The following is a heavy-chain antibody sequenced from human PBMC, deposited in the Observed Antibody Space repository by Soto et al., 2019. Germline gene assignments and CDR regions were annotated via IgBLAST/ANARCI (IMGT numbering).Heavy chain of an antibody. V-gene: IGHV4-59*01. Sequence: SETLSLTCSASGGSISDFYWTWVRQNAGRQLEYIGFVHYGGHRDYNPSLEGRATISMDKSKKQASLSLSSVTAADTAVYYCARGRWELPYWGQGTMVTVSS. J-gene: IGHJ4*02. CDR2: VHYGGHR. CDR1: GGSISDFY. D-gene: IGHD1-26*01. CDR3: ARGRWELPY.